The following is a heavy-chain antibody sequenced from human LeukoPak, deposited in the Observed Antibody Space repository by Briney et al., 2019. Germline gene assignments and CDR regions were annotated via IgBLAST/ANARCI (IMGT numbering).Heavy chain of an antibody. D-gene: IGHD2-2*01. V-gene: IGHV3-48*01. J-gene: IGHJ5*02. CDR1: GFTFSSHS. CDR2: ISSTSSTI. CDR3: TRDQCSSTSCYRWFDP. Sequence: PGGSLRLSCAASGFTFSSHSMNWVRQAPGKGLEWVSYISSTSSTIYYADSVKGRFTISRDNAKNSLYLQMNSLRAEDTAMYYCTRDQCSSTSCYRWFDPWGQGTLVTVSS.